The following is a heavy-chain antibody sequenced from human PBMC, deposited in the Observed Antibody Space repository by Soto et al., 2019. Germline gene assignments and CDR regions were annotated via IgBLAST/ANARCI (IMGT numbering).Heavy chain of an antibody. J-gene: IGHJ5*02. D-gene: IGHD1-20*01. Sequence: QVQLVESGGALVNPGGSLRLSCAASGFGFSDYYMTWIRQAPGKGLECVSYISGSSTTKYYADSVKGRFTISTDNTKNSLFLHMNSLTTEDTGVYYCARDIGISGNWFDPWGQGTLVTVSS. CDR2: ISGSSTTK. CDR1: GFGFSDYY. CDR3: ARDIGISGNWFDP. V-gene: IGHV3-11*01.